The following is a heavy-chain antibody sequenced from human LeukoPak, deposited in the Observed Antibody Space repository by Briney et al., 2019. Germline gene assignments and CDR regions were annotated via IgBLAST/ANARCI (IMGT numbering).Heavy chain of an antibody. D-gene: IGHD6-13*01. CDR3: AKDSRKYSSSWVFDY. CDR2: ISGSGGST. CDR1: GFTFSSYG. Sequence: PGGSLRLSCAASGFTFSSYGMSWVRQAPGKGLEWVSAISGSGGSTYYADSVKGRFTISRDNSKNTLYLQMNSLRAEDTAVYYCAKDSRKYSSSWVFDYWGQGTLVTVSS. V-gene: IGHV3-23*01. J-gene: IGHJ4*02.